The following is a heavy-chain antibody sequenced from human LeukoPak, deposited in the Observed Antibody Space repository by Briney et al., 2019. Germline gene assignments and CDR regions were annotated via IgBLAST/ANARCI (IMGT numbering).Heavy chain of an antibody. J-gene: IGHJ5*02. V-gene: IGHV3-30*04. CDR2: ISYDGSNK. Sequence: GGSLRLSCAASGFIFSGSAMHWVRQASGKGLEWVAVISYDGSNKYYADSVKGRFTISRDNSKNTLYLQMNSLRAEDTAVYYCARGGYGSGSYEGWFDPWGQGTLVTVSS. CDR1: GFIFSGSA. CDR3: ARGGYGSGSYEGWFDP. D-gene: IGHD3-10*01.